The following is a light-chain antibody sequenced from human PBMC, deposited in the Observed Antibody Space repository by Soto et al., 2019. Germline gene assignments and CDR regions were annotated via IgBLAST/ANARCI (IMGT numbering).Light chain of an antibody. V-gene: IGLV2-23*02. Sequence: QSVLTQPASVSGSPGQSITISCTGTSSDVGSYNLVSWYQQHPGKAPKLMIYEVSKRPSGVSNRFSGSKSGNTASLTISGLQADDEADYYCCSYAGSYVVFGGGTKLTVL. CDR3: CSYAGSYVV. J-gene: IGLJ2*01. CDR1: SSDVGSYNL. CDR2: EVS.